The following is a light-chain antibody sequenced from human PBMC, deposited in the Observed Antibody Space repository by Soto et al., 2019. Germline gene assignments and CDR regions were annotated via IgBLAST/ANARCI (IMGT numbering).Light chain of an antibody. CDR3: CSYAGSSTVKV. J-gene: IGLJ2*01. CDR2: EGS. Sequence: QSVLTQPASVSGSPGQSITISCTGTRSDVGSYNLVSWYQQHPGKAPKLMIYEGSKRPSGVSNRFSVSKSGNTASLTISGLQAEDEADYYCCSYAGSSTVKVFGGGTKLTVL. CDR1: RSDVGSYNL. V-gene: IGLV2-23*01.